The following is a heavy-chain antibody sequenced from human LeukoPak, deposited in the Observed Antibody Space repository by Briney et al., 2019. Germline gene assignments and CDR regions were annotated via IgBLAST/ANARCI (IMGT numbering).Heavy chain of an antibody. CDR1: GVSISSYY. CDR2: MYYSGST. V-gene: IGHV4-59*08. CDR3: ARQERGRYDY. J-gene: IGHJ4*02. D-gene: IGHD1-26*01. Sequence: SETLSLTYTVSGVSISSYYWTWIRQPPGKGRQWIGYMYYSGSTKYSPSLESRVTISLDTSKNHFSLKVNSVTAADTAVYYCARQERGRYDYWGEGTLVTVSS.